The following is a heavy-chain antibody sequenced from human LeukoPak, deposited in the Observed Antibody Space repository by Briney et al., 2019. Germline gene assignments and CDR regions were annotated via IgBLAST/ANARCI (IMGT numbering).Heavy chain of an antibody. J-gene: IGHJ5*02. Sequence: SETLSLTCAVYGGSFSGYYWSWIRQPPGKGLEWIGEINHSGSTNYNPSLKSRVTISVDTSKNQFSLKLSSVTAADTAVYYCATNAGGTRSQLNWFDPWGQGTLVTVSS. CDR1: GGSFSGYY. D-gene: IGHD3-16*01. CDR3: ATNAGGTRSQLNWFDP. V-gene: IGHV4-34*01. CDR2: INHSGST.